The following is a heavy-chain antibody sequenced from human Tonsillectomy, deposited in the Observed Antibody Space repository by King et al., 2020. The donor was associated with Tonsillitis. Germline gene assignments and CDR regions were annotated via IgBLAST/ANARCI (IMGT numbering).Heavy chain of an antibody. J-gene: IGHJ6*02. Sequence: QLQESGPGLVKPSQTLSLTCAVSGGSISSGGYSWSWIRQPPGKGLEWIGYIYYSGSTYYNPSLKSRVTISVDTSKNQFSLKMCSVTAADTAVYYCARGVWSGYAYYYYGMDVWGQGTTVTVSS. D-gene: IGHD3-3*01. V-gene: IGHV4-30-4*07. CDR3: ARGVWSGYAYYYYGMDV. CDR1: GGSISSGGYS. CDR2: IYYSGST.